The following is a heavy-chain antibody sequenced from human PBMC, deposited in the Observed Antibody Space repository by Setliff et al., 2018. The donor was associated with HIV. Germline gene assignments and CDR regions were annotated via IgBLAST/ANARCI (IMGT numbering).Heavy chain of an antibody. CDR1: GGAFNDFY. V-gene: IGHV4-34*01. J-gene: IGHJ3*01. CDR3: ARFSSTGWRRAFDV. CDR2: IDHSGST. Sequence: PLETLSLTCAVYGGAFNDFYWGWIRQPPGKGLEWIGEIDHSGSTNNNPSLKSRLTISVDTSKKQFSLRLTSLTAADTAVYFCARFSSTGWRRAFDVWGQGTKVTVSS. D-gene: IGHD6-19*01.